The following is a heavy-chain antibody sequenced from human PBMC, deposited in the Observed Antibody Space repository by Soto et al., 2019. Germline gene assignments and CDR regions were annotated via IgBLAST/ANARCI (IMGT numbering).Heavy chain of an antibody. J-gene: IGHJ4*02. CDR3: AKGGRQWLVTSDFNY. CDR1: GFTFYSYA. Sequence: GGSLRLSCAASGFTFYSYAMSWVRQAPGKGLEWVSSIDNSGGSTYYADSVEGRFTISRDSSKNTVSLEMTSLRAEDTAVYYCAKGGRQWLVTSDFNYWGQGALVTVSS. D-gene: IGHD6-19*01. V-gene: IGHV3-23*01. CDR2: IDNSGGST.